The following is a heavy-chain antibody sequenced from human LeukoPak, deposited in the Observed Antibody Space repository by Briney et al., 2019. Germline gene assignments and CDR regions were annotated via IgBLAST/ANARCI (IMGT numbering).Heavy chain of an antibody. CDR2: ISGSGGST. Sequence: PGGSLRLSGAAAGFTFSSYAMSWVRQAPGKGLEWVSAISGSGGSTYYADSVKGRFTISRDNSKNTLYLQMNSLRAEDTAVYYCAKDPGPAARSYYFDYWGQGTLVTVSS. D-gene: IGHD2-2*01. CDR3: AKDPGPAARSYYFDY. V-gene: IGHV3-23*01. J-gene: IGHJ4*02. CDR1: GFTFSSYA.